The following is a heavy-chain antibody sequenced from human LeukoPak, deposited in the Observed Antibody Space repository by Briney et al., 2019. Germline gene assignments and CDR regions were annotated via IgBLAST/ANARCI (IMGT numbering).Heavy chain of an antibody. J-gene: IGHJ4*02. CDR3: VRPSSGYYYPFDY. CDR1: GGSISSSSYY. D-gene: IGHD3-22*01. CDR2: IYYSGST. V-gene: IGHV4-39*01. Sequence: PSETLSLTCSVSGGSISSSSYYWGWIRQPPGKGLEWIGSIYYSGSTYYNPSLTSRVTISVDTSKNQFSLKLTSLTAADTAVYYCVRPSSGYYYPFDYWGQGTLVTVSS.